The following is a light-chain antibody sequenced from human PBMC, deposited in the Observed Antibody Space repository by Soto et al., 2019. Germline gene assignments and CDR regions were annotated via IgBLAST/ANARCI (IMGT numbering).Light chain of an antibody. V-gene: IGLV2-14*02. CDR3: SSYTSSSTVV. Sequence: QSALTQPASVSGSPGQSIAISCTGTSSDVGSNNLVSWYQQHPGKAPKLMIYDVSHRPSGVSDRFSGSKSGNTASLTISGLQAEDEADYYCSSYTSSSTVVFGGCTKLTVL. J-gene: IGLJ2*01. CDR1: SSDVGSNNL. CDR2: DVS.